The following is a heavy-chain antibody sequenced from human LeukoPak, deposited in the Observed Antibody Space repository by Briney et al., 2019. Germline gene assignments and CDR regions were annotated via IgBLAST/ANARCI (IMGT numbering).Heavy chain of an antibody. CDR3: AKSRDGYYDN. Sequence: AGSLTLSCAASGFSFSSYGMNWVRQASGKGLEWVSGISSGGSCTYFADSVKGRFTISRDNSKNTLYLQMNSLRAEDTAVYYCAKSRDGYYDNWGQGTLVTVSS. CDR1: GFSFSSYG. V-gene: IGHV3-23*01. CDR2: ISSGGSCT. J-gene: IGHJ4*02. D-gene: IGHD2-21*01.